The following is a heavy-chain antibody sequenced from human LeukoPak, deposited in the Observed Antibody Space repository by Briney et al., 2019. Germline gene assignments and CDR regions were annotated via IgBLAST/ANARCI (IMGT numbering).Heavy chain of an antibody. CDR2: IYSDGST. CDR3: ARESQSDGGAIDY. D-gene: IGHD4-23*01. Sequence: GGSLRLSCAASGFTVSTNYMSWVRQAPGKKLEWVSDIYSDGSTFYADSVKGRFTISRDNSKNTLYLQMNSLRAEDTAVYYCARESQSDGGAIDYWGQGTLVTVSS. CDR1: GFTVSTNY. J-gene: IGHJ4*02. V-gene: IGHV3-53*01.